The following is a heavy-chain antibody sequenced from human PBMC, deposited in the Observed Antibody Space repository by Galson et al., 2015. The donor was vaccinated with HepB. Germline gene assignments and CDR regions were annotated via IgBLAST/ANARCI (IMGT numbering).Heavy chain of an antibody. V-gene: IGHV3-73*01. CDR1: GFTFSGSA. D-gene: IGHD6-19*01. CDR3: TCSSSSSGWDP. Sequence: SLRLSCAASGFTFSGSAMHWVRQASGKGLEWVGRTRSKANSYATAYAASVKGRFTISRDDSKNTAYLQMNSLKTEDTAVYYCTCSSSSSGWDPWGQGTLVTVSS. CDR2: TRSKANSYAT. J-gene: IGHJ5*02.